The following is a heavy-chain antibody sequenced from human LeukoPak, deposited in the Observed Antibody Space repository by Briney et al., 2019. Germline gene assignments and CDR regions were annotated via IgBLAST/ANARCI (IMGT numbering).Heavy chain of an antibody. D-gene: IGHD6-19*01. CDR1: GFTFSSYS. CDR3: ARDPYSSGWYKDAFDI. Sequence: GSLRLSCAASGFTFSSYSMNWVRQAPGKGLEWVSSISCSSSYINYADSVKGRFTISRDNAQNSLFLQLNSLRAEDTAVYYCARDPYSSGWYKDAFDIWGQGTMVTVSS. J-gene: IGHJ3*02. CDR2: ISCSSSYI. V-gene: IGHV3-21*01.